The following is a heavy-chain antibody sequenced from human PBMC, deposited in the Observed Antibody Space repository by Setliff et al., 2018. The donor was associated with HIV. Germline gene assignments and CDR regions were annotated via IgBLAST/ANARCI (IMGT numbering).Heavy chain of an antibody. D-gene: IGHD2-21*01. CDR1: GLSISSNY. V-gene: IGHV3-66*02. CDR2: IYSGGDA. CDR3: ARVVVVIGSQDYFDY. J-gene: IGHJ4*02. Sequence: PGGSLSLPCPASGLSISSNYMSWVRKAPGKGLEWVSIIYSGGDAYYSDSLKGRFTISRDNSRNTLYLQMSSLRADDTAVYYCARVVVVIGSQDYFDYWGQGMLVTVSS.